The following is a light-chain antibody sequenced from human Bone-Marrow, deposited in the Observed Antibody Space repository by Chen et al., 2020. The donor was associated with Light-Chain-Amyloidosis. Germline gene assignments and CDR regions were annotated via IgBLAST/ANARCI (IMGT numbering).Light chain of an antibody. V-gene: IGLV3-21*02. Sequence: SYVLTQPSSVSVAPGQTATIACGGNNIGSTSVHWYQQTPGQAPLLVVYDDSDRPSGIPERLSGSNSGNTDTLTISRDEAGDEADDYCQVWDRSSDRPVFGGGTKLTVL. J-gene: IGLJ3*02. CDR2: DDS. CDR3: QVWDRSSDRPV. CDR1: NIGSTS.